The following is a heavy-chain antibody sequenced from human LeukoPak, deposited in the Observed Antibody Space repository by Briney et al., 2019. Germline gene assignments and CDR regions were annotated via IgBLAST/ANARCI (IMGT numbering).Heavy chain of an antibody. J-gene: IGHJ6*02. CDR2: INHSGST. CDR1: GGSFSGYY. Sequence: SETLSLTCAVYGGSFSGYYWSWIRRPPGKGLEWIGEINHSGSTNYNPSLKSRVTISVDTSKNQFSLKLSSVTAADMAVYYCARGEMGYCSSTSCYYYYYYGMDVWGQGTTVTVSS. V-gene: IGHV4-34*01. CDR3: ARGEMGYCSSTSCYYYYYYGMDV. D-gene: IGHD2-2*01.